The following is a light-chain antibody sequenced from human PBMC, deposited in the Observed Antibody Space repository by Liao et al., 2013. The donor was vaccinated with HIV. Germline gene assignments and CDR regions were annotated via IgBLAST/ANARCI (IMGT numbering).Light chain of an antibody. Sequence: SYELTQPPSVSVSPGQTASISCSGDRLGERYVFWYQQKPGQSPVLVIFQDTKRPSGIPERFSGSSSGDTATLTISGTQAMDEADYYCQAWDSHAVIFGGGTKLTVL. V-gene: IGLV3-1*01. CDR2: QDT. J-gene: IGLJ2*01. CDR3: QAWDSHAVI. CDR1: RLGERY.